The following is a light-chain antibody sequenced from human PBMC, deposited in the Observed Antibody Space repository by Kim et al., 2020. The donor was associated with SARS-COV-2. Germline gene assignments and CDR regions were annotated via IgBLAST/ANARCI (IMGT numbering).Light chain of an antibody. V-gene: IGKV3-20*01. J-gene: IGKJ4*01. CDR2: GAS. CDR3: QQYGSSPLT. CDR1: QSVSSSY. Sequence: PGKSATLSCRASQSVSSSYLAWYQQKPGQAPRLLIYGASSRATGIPDRFSGSGSGTDFTLTISRLEPEDFAVYYCQQYGSSPLTFGGGTKVDIK.